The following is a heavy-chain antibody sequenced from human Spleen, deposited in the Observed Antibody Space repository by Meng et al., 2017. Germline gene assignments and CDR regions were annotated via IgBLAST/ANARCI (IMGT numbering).Heavy chain of an antibody. D-gene: IGHD4-17*01. Sequence: QVRLQEWGPGLVKPSQTLSLTCTVSGGSISSGGYYWSWIRQHPGKGLEWIGYIYYSGSTYYNPSLKSLVTISVDTSKNQFSLKLSSVTAADTAVYYCARVTTVTDIYFDYWGQGTLVTVSS. CDR3: ARVTTVTDIYFDY. V-gene: IGHV4-31*01. CDR2: IYYSGST. J-gene: IGHJ4*02. CDR1: GGSISSGGYY.